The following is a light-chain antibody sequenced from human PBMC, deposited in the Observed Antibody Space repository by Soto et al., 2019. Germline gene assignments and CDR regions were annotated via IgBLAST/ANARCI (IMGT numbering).Light chain of an antibody. Sequence: YALTQTPSVSVSPGQTARITCSGDELSKQYVYWYQQKPGQAPVLVIYKDSERASGIPERFSASSSGTTVTLTISGVRAEDEADYYCQSSDDTGNYYLFGTGTKVTV. V-gene: IGLV3-25*02. J-gene: IGLJ1*01. CDR3: QSSDDTGNYYL. CDR2: KDS. CDR1: ELSKQY.